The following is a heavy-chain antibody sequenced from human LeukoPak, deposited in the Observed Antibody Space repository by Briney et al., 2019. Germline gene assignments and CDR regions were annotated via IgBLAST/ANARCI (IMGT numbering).Heavy chain of an antibody. V-gene: IGHV3-53*01. CDR1: GFTGSSNY. D-gene: IGHD3-9*01. CDR2: VYSGCST. CDR3: ARSSHYDILTGYSEEDAFDI. J-gene: IGHJ3*02. Sequence: GGSLRLSCAASGFTGSSNYMSWVRQALGKWLECVSVVYSGCSTGYADSVKCRFTMSRDTSKNTLYLQMNSLRVEDTAVYYCARSSHYDILTGYSEEDAFDIWGQGTMVTVSS.